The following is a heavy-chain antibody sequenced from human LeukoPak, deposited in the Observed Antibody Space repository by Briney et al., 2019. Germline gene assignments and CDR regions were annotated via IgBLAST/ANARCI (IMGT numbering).Heavy chain of an antibody. J-gene: IGHJ4*02. V-gene: IGHV3-23*01. D-gene: IGHD2-21*02. CDR3: AKKRWLTAYYFDY. CDR1: GFTFSSYV. Sequence: RPGGSLRLSCAASGFTFSSYVMSWVRQAPGKGLEWVSAISGSGGSTYYADSVKGRFTISRDNSKNTLYLQMNSPRAEDTAVYYCAKKRWLTAYYFDYWGQGTLVTVSS. CDR2: ISGSGGST.